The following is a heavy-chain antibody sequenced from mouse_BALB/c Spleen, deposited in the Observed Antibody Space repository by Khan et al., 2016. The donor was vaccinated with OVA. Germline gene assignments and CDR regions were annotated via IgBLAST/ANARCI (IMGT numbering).Heavy chain of an antibody. CDR2: ISSGGDYT. J-gene: IGHJ3*01. CDR3: ASRLTGSFDY. Sequence: EVELVESGGDLVEPGGSLKLSCAASGFTFSSYSMSWVRQTPDKRLEWVATISSGGDYTYYPDIVKGRFTISRDNAKNTLYLQMSSLKSEDKDRYYCASRLTGSFDYWGQGTLVAVSA. V-gene: IGHV5-6*01. D-gene: IGHD4-1*01. CDR1: GFTFSSYS.